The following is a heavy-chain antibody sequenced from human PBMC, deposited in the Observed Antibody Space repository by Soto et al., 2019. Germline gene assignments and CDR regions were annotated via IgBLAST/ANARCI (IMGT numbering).Heavy chain of an antibody. CDR1: GGTFSSYA. V-gene: IGHV1-69*06. CDR3: EKVNREFWSGYYERAAYYGMDV. CDR2: IIPIFGTA. D-gene: IGHD3-3*01. J-gene: IGHJ6*02. Sequence: ASVKVSCKASGGTFSSYAISWVRQAPGQGLEWMGGIIPIFGTANYAQKFQGRVTITADKSTSTAYMEVSSLRSEDTAVYYCEKVNREFWSGYYERAAYYGMDVWGQGTTVTVSS.